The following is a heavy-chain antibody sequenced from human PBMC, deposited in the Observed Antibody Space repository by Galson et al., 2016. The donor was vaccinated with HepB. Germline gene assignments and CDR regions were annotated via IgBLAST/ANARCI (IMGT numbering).Heavy chain of an antibody. CDR3: AKWGIGDILVVVAATGMDV. CDR1: EITFSSFA. Sequence: SLRLSCAASEITFSSFAMTWVRQTPEKGLEWVSTISATGGTTYYADTVKGRFTVSRDNSKNTLFLQMNSLGAEDTAVYYCAKWGIGDILVVVAATGMDVWGQGTTVIVSS. D-gene: IGHD2-15*01. J-gene: IGHJ6*02. V-gene: IGHV3-23*01. CDR2: ISATGGTT.